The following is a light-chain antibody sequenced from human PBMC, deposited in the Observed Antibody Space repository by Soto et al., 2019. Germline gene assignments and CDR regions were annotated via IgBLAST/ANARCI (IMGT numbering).Light chain of an antibody. J-gene: IGKJ1*01. CDR2: KAS. CDR3: QQYNSYSRP. CDR1: QSISSW. V-gene: IGKV1-5*03. Sequence: DIQMTQSPSTLSASVGDRVTITCRASQSISSWLAWYQQKPGKAPKLLIDKASSLESGVPSRFSGSGSGTEVTLTISSLQPDDFATYYCQQYNSYSRPFGQGTKVEIK.